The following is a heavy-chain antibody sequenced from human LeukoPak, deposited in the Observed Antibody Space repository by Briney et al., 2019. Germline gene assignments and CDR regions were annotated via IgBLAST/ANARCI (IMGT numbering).Heavy chain of an antibody. CDR3: ARVADSSGYYGDFDY. J-gene: IGHJ4*02. D-gene: IGHD3-22*01. Sequence: PSETLSLTCTVSGGSISSGDYYWSWIRQPPGKGLEWNGYIYYSGSTYYNPSLKSRVTISVDTSKNQFSLKLSSVTAADTAVYYCARVADSSGYYGDFDYWGQGTLVTVSS. CDR2: IYYSGST. CDR1: GGSISSGDYY. V-gene: IGHV4-30-4*01.